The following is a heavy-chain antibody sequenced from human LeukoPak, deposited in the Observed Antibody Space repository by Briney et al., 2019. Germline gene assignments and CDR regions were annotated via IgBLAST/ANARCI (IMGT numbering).Heavy chain of an antibody. CDR1: GGTFSSYA. D-gene: IGHD2-2*01. CDR2: IIPIFGTA. J-gene: IGHJ3*02. Sequence: SVKVSCKASGGTFSSYAISWVRQAPGQGLEWMGGIIPIFGTANYAQKSQGRVTITADKSTSTAYMELSSLRSEDTAVYYCARLVGVPAAMPGAFDAFDIWGQGTMVTVSS. V-gene: IGHV1-69*06. CDR3: ARLVGVPAAMPGAFDAFDI.